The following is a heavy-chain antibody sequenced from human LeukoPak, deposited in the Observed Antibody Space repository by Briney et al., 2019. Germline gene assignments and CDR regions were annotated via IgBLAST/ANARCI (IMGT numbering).Heavy chain of an antibody. CDR3: ARFGPPNYGGKEDDLGY. Sequence: SETLSLTCAVYGGSFSGYYWSWIRQPAGKGLEWIGRIYTSGSTNYNPSLKSRVTISVDTSKNQFSLKLSSVTAADTAVYYCARFGPPNYGGKEDDLGYWGQGTLVTVSS. CDR1: GGSFSGYY. V-gene: IGHV4-59*10. D-gene: IGHD4-23*01. J-gene: IGHJ4*02. CDR2: IYTSGST.